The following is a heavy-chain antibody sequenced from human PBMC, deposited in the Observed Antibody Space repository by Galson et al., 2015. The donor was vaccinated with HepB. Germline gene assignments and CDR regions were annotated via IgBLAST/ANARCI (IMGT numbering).Heavy chain of an antibody. V-gene: IGHV5-51*01. CDR3: ARQNPYYYDSSGYYYPDY. CDR1: GYSFTSYW. CDR2: IYPGDSDT. J-gene: IGHJ4*02. Sequence: QSGAEVKKPGESLKISCKGSGYSFTSYWIGWVRQMPGKGLEWMGIIYPGDSDTRYSTSFQGQVTISADKSISTACLQWSSLKASDTAMYYCARQNPYYYDSSGYYYPDYWGQGTLVTVSS. D-gene: IGHD3-22*01.